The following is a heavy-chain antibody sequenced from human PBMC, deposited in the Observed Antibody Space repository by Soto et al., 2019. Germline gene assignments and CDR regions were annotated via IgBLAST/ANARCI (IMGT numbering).Heavy chain of an antibody. CDR1: GFTVSSNY. CDR2: IYSGGST. V-gene: IGHV3-66*01. Sequence: GGSLRLSCAASGFTVSSNYMSWVRQAPGKGLEWVSVIYSGGSTYYADSVKGRFTISRDNSKNTLYLQMNSLRAEDTAVYYCATGLMVTTGFNFDYWSQGTLVTVSS. J-gene: IGHJ4*02. CDR3: ATGLMVTTGFNFDY. D-gene: IGHD2-8*01.